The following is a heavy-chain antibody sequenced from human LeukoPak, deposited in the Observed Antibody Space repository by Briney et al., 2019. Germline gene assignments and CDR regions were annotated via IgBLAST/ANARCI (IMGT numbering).Heavy chain of an antibody. Sequence: GGSLRLSCTASGFTLSSSAMYWVRQAPGKGLEFVSVITSSGTGTDYADSVKGRFTISRDNSKNTLYLQMGSLRADDMAIYYCARIRSGWYVDYWGQGTLVTVSS. J-gene: IGHJ4*02. CDR2: ITSSGTGT. D-gene: IGHD6-19*01. V-gene: IGHV3-64*02. CDR3: ARIRSGWYVDY. CDR1: GFTLSSSA.